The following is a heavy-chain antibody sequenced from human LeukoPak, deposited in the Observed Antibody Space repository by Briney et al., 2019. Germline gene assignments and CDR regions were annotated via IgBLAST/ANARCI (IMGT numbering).Heavy chain of an antibody. V-gene: IGHV1-2*02. D-gene: IGHD5-18*01. CDR3: ARDHSSVRGYSYGSWGVVYGY. CDR2: INPNSGGT. J-gene: IGHJ4*02. Sequence: ASVKVSCKASGYTFTGYYMHWVRQAPGQGLEWMGWINPNSGGTNYAQKFQGRVTMTRDTSISTAYMELSRLRSDDTAVYYCARDHSSVRGYSYGSWGVVYGYWGQGTLVTVSS. CDR1: GYTFTGYY.